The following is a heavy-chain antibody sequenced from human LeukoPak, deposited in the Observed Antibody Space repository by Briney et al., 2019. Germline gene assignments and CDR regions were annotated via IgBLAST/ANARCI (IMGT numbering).Heavy chain of an antibody. CDR3: ARVEDLRYYYGMDV. J-gene: IGHJ6*02. CDR2: INAGNGNT. V-gene: IGHV1-3*01. Sequence: ASVKVSCKASGYTFTSYAMHWVRQAPGQRLEWMGWINAGNGNTKYSQKFQGRVTITRDTSASTAYMEPSSLRSEDTAVYYCARVEDLRYYYGMDVWGQGTTVTVSS. CDR1: GYTFTSYA. D-gene: IGHD5/OR15-5a*01.